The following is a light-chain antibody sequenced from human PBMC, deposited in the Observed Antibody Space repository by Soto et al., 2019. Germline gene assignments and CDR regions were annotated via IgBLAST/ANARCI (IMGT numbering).Light chain of an antibody. CDR2: EVS. CDR3: NSYTSKSTGV. Sequence: QSVLTQPASVSGSPGQSITISCTGTSSDVGGYNYVSWYQQHPGKAPKLIIYEVSNRPSGVSNRFSGSKSGNTASLTISGLQAEDVADYYCNSYTSKSTGVFGTGTNLTVL. V-gene: IGLV2-14*01. J-gene: IGLJ1*01. CDR1: SSDVGGYNY.